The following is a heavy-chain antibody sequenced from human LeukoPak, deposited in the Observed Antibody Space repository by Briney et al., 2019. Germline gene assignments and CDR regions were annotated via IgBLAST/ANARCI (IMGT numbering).Heavy chain of an antibody. CDR1: GFTFSNSA. J-gene: IGHJ4*01. V-gene: IGHV3-23*01. D-gene: IGHD6-19*01. CDR3: AKGIYSSGWSYFDY. CDR2: LSGSGITA. Sequence: GGSLRLSCAASGFTFSNSAMSWVRQAPGKGLEWVSTLSGSGITAYHADSVKGRFTISRDNSKNTLYLQMNSLRAEDTAVYYCAKGIYSSGWSYFDYWGHGTLVTVSS.